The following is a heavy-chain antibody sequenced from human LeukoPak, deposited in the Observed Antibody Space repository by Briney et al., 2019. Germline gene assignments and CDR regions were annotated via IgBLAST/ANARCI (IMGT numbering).Heavy chain of an antibody. V-gene: IGHV3-74*01. J-gene: IGHJ4*02. Sequence: GGSLRLSCAASGFTFSTYSMHWVRQTPGKGLVWVSRINSDGSITNYADSVKGRFTISRDNVNNALYLQMNSLRAEDTAVYYCARPGGSGWYSWGQGTLVTVSS. CDR3: ARPGGSGWYS. CDR1: GFTFSTYS. CDR2: INSDGSIT. D-gene: IGHD6-19*01.